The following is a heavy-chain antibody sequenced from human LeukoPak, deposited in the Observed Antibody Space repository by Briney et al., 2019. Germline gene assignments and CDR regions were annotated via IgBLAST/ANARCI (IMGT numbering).Heavy chain of an antibody. CDR1: GFIFNNYG. V-gene: IGHV3-23*01. J-gene: IGHJ5*02. Sequence: GGSLRLSCAASGFIFNNYGLIWVRRAPGKGLEWVSAISNDGGGTNYADLVKGRFTISRDNSKNTLFLQMNSLRAEDTALYYCAKGSSGYFVDLWGQGTLVTVSS. D-gene: IGHD3-22*01. CDR3: AKGSSGYFVDL. CDR2: ISNDGGGT.